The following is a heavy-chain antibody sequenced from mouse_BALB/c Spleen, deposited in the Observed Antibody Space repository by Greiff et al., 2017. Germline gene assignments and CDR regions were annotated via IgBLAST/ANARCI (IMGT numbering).Heavy chain of an antibody. D-gene: IGHD2-1*01. J-gene: IGHJ4*01. V-gene: IGHV3-2*02. CDR2: ISYSGST. CDR1: GYSITSDYA. CDR3: ANYYYAMDY. Sequence: EVQLQQSGPGLVKPSQSLSLTCTVTGYSITSDYAWNWIRQFPGNQLEWMGYISYSGSTSYNPSLKSRISITRDTSKNQFFLQLNSVTTEDTATYYCANYYYAMDYWGQGTSVTVSS.